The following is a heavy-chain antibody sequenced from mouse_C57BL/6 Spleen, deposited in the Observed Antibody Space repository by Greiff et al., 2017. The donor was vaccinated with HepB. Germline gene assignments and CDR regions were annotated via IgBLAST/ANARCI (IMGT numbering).Heavy chain of an antibody. J-gene: IGHJ1*03. Sequence: QVQLKQPGAELVKPGASVKMSCKASGYTFTSYWINWVKQRPGQGLEWIGDIYPGSGSTKYNEKFKSKATLTVDTSSSTAYMQLSSLTSEDSAVYYCARGQVITTVVATDDWYFDVWGTGTTVTVSS. CDR1: GYTFTSYW. CDR3: ARGQVITTVVATDDWYFDV. CDR2: IYPGSGST. V-gene: IGHV1-55*01. D-gene: IGHD1-1*01.